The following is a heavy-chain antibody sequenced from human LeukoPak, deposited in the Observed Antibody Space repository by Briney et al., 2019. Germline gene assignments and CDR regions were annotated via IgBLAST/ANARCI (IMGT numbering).Heavy chain of an antibody. J-gene: IGHJ4*02. CDR3: ARVRSGYGAHDY. Sequence: ASVKVSCKASGYTFTSYDINWVRQATGQGLEWMGWMNPNSGNTGYAQKFQGRVTMTRNTSISTAYMELSSLRSEDTAVYYCARVRSGYGAHDYWGQGTLVTVSS. CDR2: MNPNSGNT. D-gene: IGHD5-12*01. V-gene: IGHV1-8*01. CDR1: GYTFTSYD.